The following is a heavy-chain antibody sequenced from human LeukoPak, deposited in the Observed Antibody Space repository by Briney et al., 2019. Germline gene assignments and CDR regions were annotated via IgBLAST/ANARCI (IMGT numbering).Heavy chain of an antibody. CDR2: ISWNSGSI. V-gene: IGHV3-9*03. CDR3: AKSSGSYYYYYYMDV. D-gene: IGHD1-26*01. J-gene: IGHJ6*03. CDR1: GFTFDDYA. Sequence: QPGRSLRLSCAASGFTFDDYARHWVRQAPGKGLEWVSGISWNSGSIGYADSVKGRFTISRDNAKNSLYLQMNSLRAEDMALYYCAKSSGSYYYYYYMDVWGKGTTVTVSS.